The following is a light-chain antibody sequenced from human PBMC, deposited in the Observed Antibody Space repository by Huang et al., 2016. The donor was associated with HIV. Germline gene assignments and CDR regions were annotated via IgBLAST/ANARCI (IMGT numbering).Light chain of an antibody. CDR1: QSISSS. CDR2: AAS. Sequence: DIQMTQSPSSLSASVGERVTITCRASQSISSSLHWYQPKPGKAPKLRIYAASSLQSGVPSRFSGSGSGTDFTLTISRLQPEDFATYYCQQSYSTPRTFGQGTKVEIK. CDR3: QQSYSTPRT. J-gene: IGKJ1*01. V-gene: IGKV1-39*01.